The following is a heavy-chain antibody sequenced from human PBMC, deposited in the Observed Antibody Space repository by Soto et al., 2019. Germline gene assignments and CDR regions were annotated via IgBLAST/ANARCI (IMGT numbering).Heavy chain of an antibody. V-gene: IGHV3-30-3*01. CDR1: GFTFSSYA. D-gene: IGHD1-26*01. CDR3: ARGDSGSYYGALDY. Sequence: QVQLVESGGGVVQPGRSLRLSCAASGFTFSSYAMHWVRQAPGKGLEWVAVISYDGSNKYYADSVKGRFTISRDNSKNTLYLQMNSLSAEDTAVYYCARGDSGSYYGALDYWGQGSLVTVSS. J-gene: IGHJ4*02. CDR2: ISYDGSNK.